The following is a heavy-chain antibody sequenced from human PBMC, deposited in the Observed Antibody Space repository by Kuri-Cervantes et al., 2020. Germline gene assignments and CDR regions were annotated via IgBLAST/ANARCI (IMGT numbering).Heavy chain of an antibody. CDR1: GFTFSSYA. D-gene: IGHD4-17*01. CDR2: ISYDGSNK. J-gene: IGHJ4*02. CDR3: ARENYGDYYYFDY. Sequence: GESLKISCAASGFTFSSYAMHWVRQAPGKGLEWVAVISYDGSNKYYADSVKGRFTISRDNSKNTLYLQMNSLRAEDTAVYYCARENYGDYYYFDYWGQGTLVTVSS. V-gene: IGHV3-30*01.